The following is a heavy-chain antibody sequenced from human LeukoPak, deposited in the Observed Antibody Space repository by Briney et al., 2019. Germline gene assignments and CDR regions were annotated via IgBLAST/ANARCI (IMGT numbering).Heavy chain of an antibody. CDR2: IYYSGST. CDR1: GGSISSTSYY. CDR3: AKARPEVYQPSDY. Sequence: SETLSLTCTVSGGSISSTSYYWGWIRQPPGKGLECVGSIYYSGSTNYNPSLKSRVTISVDTSKNQFSLKLSSVTAADTAVYYCAKARPEVYQPSDYWGQGTLVTVSS. D-gene: IGHD2-2*01. V-gene: IGHV4-39*07. J-gene: IGHJ4*02.